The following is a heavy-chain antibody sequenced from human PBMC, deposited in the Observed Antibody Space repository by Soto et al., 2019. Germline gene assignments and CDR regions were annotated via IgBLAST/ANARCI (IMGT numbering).Heavy chain of an antibody. V-gene: IGHV1-18*01. CDR2: TSAYNGNT. CDR3: ARVYCSGGSCYPNP. CDR1: GYTFTSYG. Sequence: ASVKVSCKASGYTFTSYGISWVRQAPGQGLEWMGWTSAYNGNTNYAQKLQGRVTMTTDTSTSTAYMELRSLRSDDTAVYYCARVYCSGGSCYPNPWGQGTLVTVSS. J-gene: IGHJ5*02. D-gene: IGHD2-15*01.